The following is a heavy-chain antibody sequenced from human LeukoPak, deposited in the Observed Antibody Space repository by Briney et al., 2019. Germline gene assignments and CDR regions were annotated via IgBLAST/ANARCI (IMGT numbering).Heavy chain of an antibody. D-gene: IGHD3-10*01. CDR3: ANIGEDYYGSGSRFDY. CDR2: IYYGGST. CDR1: GDSISTSNSY. Sequence: SETLSLTCSVSGDSISTSNSYWGWIRQPPGKGLEWIGSIYYGGSTYYNPSLKSRVTISVDTSKNQFSLKLSSVTAADTAVYYCANIGEDYYGSGSRFDYWGQGTLVTVSS. V-gene: IGHV4-39*01. J-gene: IGHJ4*02.